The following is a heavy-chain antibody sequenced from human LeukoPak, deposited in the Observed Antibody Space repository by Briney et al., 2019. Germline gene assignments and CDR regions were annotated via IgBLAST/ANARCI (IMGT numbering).Heavy chain of an antibody. CDR3: ATDAGHWFDP. J-gene: IGHJ5*02. CDR2: IWYDGNNK. CDR1: GFTFSSND. Sequence: GGSLRLSCAASGFTFSSNDMHWVRQAPGKGLEWVAVIWYDGNNKYYADSVKGRYTISRDNSKNTLFLQMNSLRAEDTAVYYCATDAGHWFDPWGQGTLVTVSS. V-gene: IGHV3-33*01.